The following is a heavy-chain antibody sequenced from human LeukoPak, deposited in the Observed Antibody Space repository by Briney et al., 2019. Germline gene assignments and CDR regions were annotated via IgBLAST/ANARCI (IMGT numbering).Heavy chain of an antibody. CDR3: AREWRYSSSWKGWFDP. CDR1: GGSFSGYY. D-gene: IGHD6-13*01. V-gene: IGHV4-34*01. J-gene: IGHJ5*02. Sequence: NPSETLSLTCAVYGGSFSGYYWSWIRQPPGKGLEWIGEINHSRSTNYNPSLKSRVTISVDTSKNQFSLKLSSVTAADTAVYYCAREWRYSSSWKGWFDPWGQGTLVTVSS. CDR2: INHSRST.